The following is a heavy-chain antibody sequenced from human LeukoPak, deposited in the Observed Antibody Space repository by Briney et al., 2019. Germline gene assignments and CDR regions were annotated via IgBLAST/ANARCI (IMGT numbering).Heavy chain of an antibody. J-gene: IGHJ5*02. CDR3: ARQVTPNFDRNWFDP. CDR2: IYTSGST. CDR1: GGSISSYD. D-gene: IGHD3-9*01. V-gene: IGHV4-4*07. Sequence: SETLSLTCTVSGGSISSYDWSWIRQPAGKGLEWIGRIYTSGSTNYNPSLKSRVTISVDTSKNQFSLKLSSVTAADTAVYYCARQVTPNFDRNWFDPWGQGTLVTVSS.